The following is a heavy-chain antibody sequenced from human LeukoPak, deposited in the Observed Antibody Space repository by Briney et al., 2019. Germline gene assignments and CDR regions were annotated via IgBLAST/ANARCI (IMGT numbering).Heavy chain of an antibody. CDR2: FDPEDGGT. V-gene: IGHV1-24*01. Sequence: GASVKVSCKVSGYTLTELSIHWVRQAPGQGLEWMGGFDPEDGGTIYAQKFQGRVTMTEDTSTDTAYMELSSLRSEDTAVYYCAAIGITGTIDYWGQGTLVTVSS. D-gene: IGHD1-20*01. J-gene: IGHJ4*02. CDR1: GYTLTELS. CDR3: AAIGITGTIDY.